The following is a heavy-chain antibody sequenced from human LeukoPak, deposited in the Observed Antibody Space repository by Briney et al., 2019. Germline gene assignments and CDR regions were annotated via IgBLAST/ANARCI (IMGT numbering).Heavy chain of an antibody. J-gene: IGHJ5*02. CDR3: ARAVRHGSSLNWFDP. CDR1: GFTFSSYS. V-gene: IGHV3-21*01. Sequence: PGGSLRLSCAASGFTFSSYSMNWVRQAPGKGLEWVSSISSSSSYIYYADSVKGRFTISRDNAKNSLYLQMNSLGAEDTAVYYCARAVRHGSSLNWFDPWGQGTLVTVSS. CDR2: ISSSSSYI. D-gene: IGHD6-13*01.